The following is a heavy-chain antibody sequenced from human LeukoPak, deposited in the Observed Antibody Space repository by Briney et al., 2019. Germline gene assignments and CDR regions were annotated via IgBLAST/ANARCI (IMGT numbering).Heavy chain of an antibody. CDR2: ISYDGSNK. J-gene: IGHJ3*02. CDR3: ASGDLWFGELLGAFDI. CDR1: GFIFSSYG. Sequence: GGSLRLSCAASGFIFSSYGMHLVRQAPGKGLEWVVVISYDGSNKYYADSVKGRFTISRDNSKNTLYLQMNSVRAGDTAVYYCASGDLWFGELLGAFDIWGQGTMVTVSS. D-gene: IGHD3-10*01. V-gene: IGHV3-30*03.